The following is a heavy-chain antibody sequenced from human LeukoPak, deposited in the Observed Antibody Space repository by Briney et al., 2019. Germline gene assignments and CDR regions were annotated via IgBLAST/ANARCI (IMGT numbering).Heavy chain of an antibody. CDR2: IYYSGIT. CDR1: GGSISSYY. D-gene: IGHD6-19*01. Sequence: SETLSLTCTVSGGSISSYYWSWIRQPPGKGLEWIGYIYYSGITNYNPSLKSRVTISVDTSKNQFSLKLSSVTAADTAVYYCARAWYSSGWTFDYWGRGTLVTVSS. V-gene: IGHV4-59*01. CDR3: ARAWYSSGWTFDY. J-gene: IGHJ4*02.